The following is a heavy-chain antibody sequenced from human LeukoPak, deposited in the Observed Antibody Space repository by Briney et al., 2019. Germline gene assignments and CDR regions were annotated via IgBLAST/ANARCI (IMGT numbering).Heavy chain of an antibody. Sequence: GESLKISCKGSGYSFTSYWIGWVRQMPGKGLEWMAIIYPANSDTRYSPSFQGQVTISADKSISTAYLQWSSLKASDTAMYYCARRRYPASGTHFDYWGQGTLVTVSS. J-gene: IGHJ4*02. CDR3: ARRRYPASGTHFDY. CDR2: IYPANSDT. CDR1: GYSFTSYW. V-gene: IGHV5-51*01. D-gene: IGHD6-13*01.